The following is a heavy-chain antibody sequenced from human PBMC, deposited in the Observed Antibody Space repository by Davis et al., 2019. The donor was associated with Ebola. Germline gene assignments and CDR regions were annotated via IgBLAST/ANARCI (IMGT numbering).Heavy chain of an antibody. Sequence: KVSCKGSGYSFTSYWIGWVRQMPGKGLEWMGIIYPGDSDTRYSPSFQGQVTISADKSISTAYLQWSSLKASDTAMYYCARLTFVAVPAAEELEPGWFDPWGQGTLVTVSS. CDR2: IYPGDSDT. J-gene: IGHJ5*02. CDR3: ARLTFVAVPAAEELEPGWFDP. D-gene: IGHD2-2*01. V-gene: IGHV5-51*01. CDR1: GYSFTSYW.